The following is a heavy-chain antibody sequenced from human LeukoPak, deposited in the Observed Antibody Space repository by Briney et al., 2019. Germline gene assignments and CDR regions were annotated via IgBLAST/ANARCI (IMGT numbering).Heavy chain of an antibody. V-gene: IGHV4-39*07. D-gene: IGHD2/OR15-2a*01. J-gene: IGHJ4*02. CDR3: ARVYFPVITIMEFDY. CDR2: IYYSGST. CDR1: GGSINSGNYY. Sequence: PSETLSLTCTVSGGSINSGNYYWGWIRQPPGKGLEWIGSIYYSGSTYYNPSLKSRVTISVDTSKNQFSLKLTSVTAADTAVYYCARVYFPVITIMEFDYWGQGTLVTVSS.